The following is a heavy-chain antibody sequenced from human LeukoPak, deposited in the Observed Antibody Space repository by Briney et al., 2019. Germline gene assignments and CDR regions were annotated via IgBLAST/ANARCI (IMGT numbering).Heavy chain of an antibody. CDR2: IYTSGST. CDR3: ARGIDCSGGSCYSLYFDY. D-gene: IGHD2-15*01. Sequence: SETLSLTCAVSGGSISSGSYYWSWIRQPAGKGLEWIGRIYTSGSTNYNPSLKSRVTISVDTSKNQFSLKLSSVTAADTAVYYCARGIDCSGGSCYSLYFDYWGQGTLVTVSS. J-gene: IGHJ4*02. CDR1: GGSISSGSYY. V-gene: IGHV4-61*02.